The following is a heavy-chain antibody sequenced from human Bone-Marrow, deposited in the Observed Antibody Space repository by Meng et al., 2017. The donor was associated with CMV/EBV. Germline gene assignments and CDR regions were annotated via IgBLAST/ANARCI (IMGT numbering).Heavy chain of an antibody. V-gene: IGHV1-2*02. CDR2: INPNSGGT. D-gene: IGHD6-6*01. J-gene: IGHJ5*02. Sequence: ASVKVSCKASGYTFTGYYIHWVRQAPGQGLEWMGWINPNSGGTNYAQKFQGRVTMTRDTSISTAYMELSRLRSDDTAVYYCARGSTRRYSSSHWFDPWGQGTRVTVSS. CDR1: GYTFTGYY. CDR3: ARGSTRRYSSSHWFDP.